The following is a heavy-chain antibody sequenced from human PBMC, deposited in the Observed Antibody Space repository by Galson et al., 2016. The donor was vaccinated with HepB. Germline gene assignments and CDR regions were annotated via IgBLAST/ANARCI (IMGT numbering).Heavy chain of an antibody. CDR1: GFVFSNFG. V-gene: IGHV3-23*01. J-gene: IGHJ4*02. CDR2: ISTRRTT. D-gene: IGHD1-1*01. CDR3: AKERLVRRIFDH. Sequence: SLSLSCAASGFVFSNFGLSWVRQAPGKGLEWVASISTRRTTYYSDSVLGRFNISRDNSNNTLYLHMNGLRAEDTAVYYCAKERLVRRIFDHWGQGTLLTVSS.